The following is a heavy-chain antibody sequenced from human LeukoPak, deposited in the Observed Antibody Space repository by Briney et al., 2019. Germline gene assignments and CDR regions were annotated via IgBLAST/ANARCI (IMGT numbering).Heavy chain of an antibody. J-gene: IGHJ4*02. CDR1: GFTFSSYS. CDR3: ARDPYSSGWYTYFDY. CDR2: ISSSSSYI. D-gene: IGHD6-19*01. V-gene: IGHV3-21*01. Sequence: GGSLRLSCAASGFTFSSYSMNWVRQAPGKGLEWVSFISSSSSYIYYADSMKGRFTISRDNAKNSLYLQMNSLRAEDTAVYYCARDPYSSGWYTYFDYWGQGTLVTVSS.